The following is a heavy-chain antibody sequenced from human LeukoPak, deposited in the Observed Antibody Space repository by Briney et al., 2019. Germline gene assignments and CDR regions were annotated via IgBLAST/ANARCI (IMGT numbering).Heavy chain of an antibody. Sequence: ASLKVSCKVSGYTLTELSMHWVRQAPGKGLEWMGGFDPEDGETIYAQKFQGRVTMTEDTSTDTAYMELSSLRSEDTAVYYCATARWLRQWGNWFDPWGQGTLVTVSS. V-gene: IGHV1-24*01. J-gene: IGHJ5*02. CDR2: FDPEDGET. D-gene: IGHD5-12*01. CDR1: GYTLTELS. CDR3: ATARWLRQWGNWFDP.